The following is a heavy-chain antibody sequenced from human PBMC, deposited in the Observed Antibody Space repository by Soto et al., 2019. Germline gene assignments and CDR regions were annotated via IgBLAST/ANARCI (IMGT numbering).Heavy chain of an antibody. D-gene: IGHD3-3*01. CDR2: INHSGST. Sequence: QVQLQQWGAGLLKPSETLSLTCAVYGGSFSGYYWSWIRQPPGKGLEWIGEINHSGSTNYNPSLKSRVTISVDTSKNQFSLKLSSVTAADTAVYYCARGQWIFGVVRAWFDPWGQGTLVTVSS. CDR3: ARGQWIFGVVRAWFDP. J-gene: IGHJ5*02. CDR1: GGSFSGYY. V-gene: IGHV4-34*01.